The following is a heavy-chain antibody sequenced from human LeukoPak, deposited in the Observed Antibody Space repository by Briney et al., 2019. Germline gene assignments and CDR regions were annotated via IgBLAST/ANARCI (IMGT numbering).Heavy chain of an antibody. CDR2: IKQDGSEK. Sequence: GGSLRLSCEASGFTFSSYWMSWVRQAPGKGLEWVANIKQDGSEKYYVDSVKGRFTISRDNAKNSLYLQMNSLRAEDTAVYYCARDQGRPNYYYYMDVWGKGTTVTVSS. V-gene: IGHV3-7*01. J-gene: IGHJ6*03. D-gene: IGHD6-6*01. CDR1: GFTFSSYW. CDR3: ARDQGRPNYYYYMDV.